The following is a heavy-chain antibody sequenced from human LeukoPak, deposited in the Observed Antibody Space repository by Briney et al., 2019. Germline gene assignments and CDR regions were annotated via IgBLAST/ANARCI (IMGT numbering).Heavy chain of an antibody. CDR3: AKDLRNWNNPAY. Sequence: GGSLRLSCAASGFTFSSYAMSWVRQAPGKGLEWVSAISTSGGSTYYADSVKGRFTISRDNSENTLFLQMNSLRAEDTAVYYCAKDLRNWNNPAYWGQGTLVTVSS. CDR1: GFTFSSYA. D-gene: IGHD2-21*01. V-gene: IGHV3-23*01. CDR2: ISTSGGST. J-gene: IGHJ4*02.